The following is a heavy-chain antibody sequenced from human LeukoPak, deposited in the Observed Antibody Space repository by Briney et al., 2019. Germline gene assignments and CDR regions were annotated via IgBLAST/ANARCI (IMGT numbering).Heavy chain of an antibody. D-gene: IGHD3-10*01. Sequence: GGSLRLSCAASGFTFSSYSMNWVRQAPGKGLEWASSISSSSNYIYYADSVKGRFTISRDNAKNSLYLQMNSLRAEDTAVYYCARLSYYSGSGTYAFDYWGQGTLVTVSS. CDR2: ISSSSNYI. V-gene: IGHV3-21*01. CDR1: GFTFSSYS. CDR3: ARLSYYSGSGTYAFDY. J-gene: IGHJ4*02.